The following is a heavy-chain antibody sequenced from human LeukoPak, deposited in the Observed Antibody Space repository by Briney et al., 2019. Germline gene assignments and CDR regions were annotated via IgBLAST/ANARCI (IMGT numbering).Heavy chain of an antibody. Sequence: PGGSLRLSCAASGFTFSSYGMHWVRQAPGKGLEWVSSISSSSSYIYYADSVKGRFTISRDNAKNSLYLQMNSLRAEDTAVYYCARTVGATKGNYFDYWGQGTLVTVSS. CDR3: ARTVGATKGNYFDY. CDR2: ISSSSSYI. D-gene: IGHD1-26*01. J-gene: IGHJ4*02. CDR1: GFTFSSYG. V-gene: IGHV3-21*01.